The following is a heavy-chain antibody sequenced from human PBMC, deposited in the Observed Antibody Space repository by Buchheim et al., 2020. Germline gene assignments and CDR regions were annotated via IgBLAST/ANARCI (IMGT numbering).Heavy chain of an antibody. CDR2: MSYDGSNK. D-gene: IGHD3-3*01. CDR3: AKDSAQAYYDFWSGYYSLDY. Sequence: QVQLVESGGGVVQPGRSLRLSCAASGFTFSSYGMHWVRQAPGKGLEWVAVMSYDGSNKYYADSVKGRFTISRDNSKNTLYLQMNSLRAEDTAVYYCAKDSAQAYYDFWSGYYSLDYWGQGTL. V-gene: IGHV3-30*18. CDR1: GFTFSSYG. J-gene: IGHJ4*02.